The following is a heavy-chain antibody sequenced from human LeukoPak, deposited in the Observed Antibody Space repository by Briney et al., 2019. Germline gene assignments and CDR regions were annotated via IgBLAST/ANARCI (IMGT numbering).Heavy chain of an antibody. J-gene: IGHJ4*02. V-gene: IGHV3-21*01. CDR2: ISSSTSYI. CDR3: ARLRSSGYFDYFDY. D-gene: IGHD3-22*01. Sequence: PGGSLRLSCAASGFTFSSYRMNWVRQTPGKGLEWVSSISSSTSYIYYADSVKGRFTISRDDAKNSLYLQMNSLRVEDTAVYYCARLRSSGYFDYFDYWGQGTLVTVSS. CDR1: GFTFSSYR.